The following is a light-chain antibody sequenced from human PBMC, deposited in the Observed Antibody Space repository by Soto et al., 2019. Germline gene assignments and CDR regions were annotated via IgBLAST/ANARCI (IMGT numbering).Light chain of an antibody. CDR1: QSVSGQ. Sequence: DIQMTQSPSSLSASVGDRVTITCRASQSVSGQLNWYQQKSGKAPKLLIYYISSLQSGVPPRFSGSGSGTDFTLTINSLQPEDFATYYCQQSSTMPWTFGQGTKVELK. CDR2: YIS. V-gene: IGKV1-39*01. J-gene: IGKJ1*01. CDR3: QQSSTMPWT.